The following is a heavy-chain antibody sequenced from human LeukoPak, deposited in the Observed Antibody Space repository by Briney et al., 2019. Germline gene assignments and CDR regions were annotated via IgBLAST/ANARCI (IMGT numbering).Heavy chain of an antibody. CDR2: ISGSGGST. J-gene: IGHJ4*02. D-gene: IGHD6-13*01. CDR3: AKGGIAAAGFLTPFDY. V-gene: IGHV3-23*01. Sequence: GGSLRLSCAASGFSFSSYAMSWVRQAPGKGLEWVSVISGSGGSTDYAESVKGRFTISRDNSKNTLYLQTNSLRAEDTAVYYCAKGGIAAAGFLTPFDYWGQGTLVTVSS. CDR1: GFSFSSYA.